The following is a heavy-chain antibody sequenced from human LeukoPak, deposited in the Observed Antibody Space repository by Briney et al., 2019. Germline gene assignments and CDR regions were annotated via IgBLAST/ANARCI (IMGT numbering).Heavy chain of an antibody. CDR2: ISAYNGNT. CDR1: GYTFTSYD. V-gene: IGHV1-18*01. J-gene: IGHJ4*02. D-gene: IGHD1-26*01. CDR3: ARQDTDWEPRPFDY. Sequence: ASVKVSCKASGYTFTSYDINWVRQATGQGLDWMGWISAYNGNTNYAQKLQGRVTMTTDTSTSTAYMELRSLRSDDTAVYYCARQDTDWEPRPFDYWGQGTLVTVSS.